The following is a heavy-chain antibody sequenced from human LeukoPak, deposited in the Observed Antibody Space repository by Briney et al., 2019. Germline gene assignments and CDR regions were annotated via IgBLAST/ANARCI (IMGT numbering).Heavy chain of an antibody. CDR2: INHSGST. D-gene: IGHD6-6*01. CDR3: ASSPSGDAFDI. J-gene: IGHJ3*02. CDR1: GGSFSGYY. Sequence: PSETLSLTCAVYGGSFSGYYWSWIRRPPGKGLEWIGEINHSGSTNYNPSLKSRVTISVDTSKNQFSLKLSSVTAADTAVYYCASSPSGDAFDIWGQGTMVTVSS. V-gene: IGHV4-34*01.